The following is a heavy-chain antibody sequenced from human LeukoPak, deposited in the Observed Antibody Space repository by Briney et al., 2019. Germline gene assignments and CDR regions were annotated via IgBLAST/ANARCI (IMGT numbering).Heavy chain of an antibody. CDR2: ISWNSGSI. V-gene: IGHV3-9*01. Sequence: GGSLRLSCAASGFTFDDYAMHWVRQAPGKGLEWVSGISWNSGSIGYADSVKGRFTISRDNAKNSLYLQMNSLRAEDTALYYCATDDYWGQGTLVTVSS. J-gene: IGHJ4*02. CDR3: ATDDY. CDR1: GFTFDDYA.